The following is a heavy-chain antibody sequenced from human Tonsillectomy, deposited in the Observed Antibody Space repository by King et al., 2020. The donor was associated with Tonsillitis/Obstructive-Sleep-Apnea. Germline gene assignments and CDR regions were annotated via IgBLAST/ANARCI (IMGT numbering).Heavy chain of an antibody. D-gene: IGHD3-3*01. CDR3: ARVGGYNFWSGYLTYYYYYMDV. Sequence: QLQESGPGLVKPSETLSLTCTVSGGSISSYYWSWLRPPPGKGLEWIGYIYYNGSTNYNPSLKSRVTISVDTSKNQFSLKLSSVTAADTAVYFCARVGGYNFWSGYLTYYYYYMDVWGKRTTVTVSS. CDR2: IYYNGST. CDR1: GGSISSYY. V-gene: IGHV4-59*01. J-gene: IGHJ6*03.